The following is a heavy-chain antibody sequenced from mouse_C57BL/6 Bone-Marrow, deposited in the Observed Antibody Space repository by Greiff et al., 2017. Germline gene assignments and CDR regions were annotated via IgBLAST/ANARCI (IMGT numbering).Heavy chain of an antibody. Sequence: VQLQQSGAELAKPGASVKLSCKASGYTFTSYWMHWVKQRPGQGLEWIGYINPSSGYTKYNQKFKDKAPLTADKSSSTAYMQLSSLTYEDSAVYYCARRVYYYGSLVVWGTGTTVTVSS. D-gene: IGHD1-1*01. CDR2: INPSSGYT. CDR1: GYTFTSYW. V-gene: IGHV1-7*01. CDR3: ARRVYYYGSLVV. J-gene: IGHJ1*03.